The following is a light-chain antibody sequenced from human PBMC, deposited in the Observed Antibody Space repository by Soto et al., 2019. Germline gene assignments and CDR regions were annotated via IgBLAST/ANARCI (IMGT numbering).Light chain of an antibody. CDR2: EVN. J-gene: IGLJ2*01. Sequence: QSVLTQPPSASGSPGQSVAISCTGASSDVGGYNYVSWYQQHPGKAPKLMIYEVNKRPSGVPDRFSGSKSGNMASLTVSGLQAEDEADYYCSSYAGSNAVVFGGGTKLTVL. V-gene: IGLV2-8*01. CDR3: SSYAGSNAVV. CDR1: SSDVGGYNY.